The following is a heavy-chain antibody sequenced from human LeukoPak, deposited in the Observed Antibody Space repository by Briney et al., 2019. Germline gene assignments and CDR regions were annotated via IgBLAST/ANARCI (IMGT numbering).Heavy chain of an antibody. CDR2: ISYDGSNK. D-gene: IGHD2-2*01. V-gene: IGHV3-30*04. CDR1: GFTFSSYA. CDR3: AREEPYCGSTSCHLGYGMDV. J-gene: IGHJ6*04. Sequence: PGRSLRLSCAASGFTFSSYAMHWVRQAPGKGLEWVAVISYDGSNKYYADSVKGRFTISRDNSKNTLYLQMNSLRAEDTAVYYCAREEPYCGSTSCHLGYGMDVWGKGTTVTVSS.